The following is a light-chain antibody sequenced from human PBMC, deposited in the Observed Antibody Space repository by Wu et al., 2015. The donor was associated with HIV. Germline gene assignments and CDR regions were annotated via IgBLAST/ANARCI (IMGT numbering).Light chain of an antibody. V-gene: IGKV3-11*01. CDR3: QQCSNWPLT. J-gene: IGKJ5*01. Sequence: EIVLTQSPGTLSLSPGERATLSCRASQSVSSAFLAWYQQKPGQAPRLLIFDASNRVTGIPARFSGSGSGTDFTLTISSLEPEDFALYYCQQCSNWPLTFGQGTRLEIK. CDR1: QSVSSAF. CDR2: DAS.